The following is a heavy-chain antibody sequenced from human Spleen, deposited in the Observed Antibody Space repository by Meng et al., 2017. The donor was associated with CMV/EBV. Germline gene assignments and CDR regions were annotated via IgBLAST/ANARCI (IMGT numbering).Heavy chain of an antibody. Sequence: SETLSLTCTVSGGSISSYYWSWLRQPPGKGLEWIGYIYYSGNTNYNPSLKSRVTISVDTSKNQFSLKLSSVTAADTAVYYCARMQRGHYYFDYWGQGTLVTVSS. CDR3: ARMQRGHYYFDY. V-gene: IGHV4-59*01. J-gene: IGHJ4*02. CDR2: IYYSGNT. D-gene: IGHD6-25*01. CDR1: GGSISSYY.